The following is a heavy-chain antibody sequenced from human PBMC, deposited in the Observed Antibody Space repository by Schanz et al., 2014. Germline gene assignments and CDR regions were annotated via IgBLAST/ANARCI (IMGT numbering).Heavy chain of an antibody. J-gene: IGHJ4*02. CDR2: INQDGSEK. Sequence: EVQLVESGGGLVQPGGSLRLSCAASGFTVSKNYMSWVRQAPGKGLEWVANINQDGSEKYYVDSVKGRFTISRDNAKNSLYLQMNGLRAEDTAVFYCARDGAELYYFDDWGQGTLVTVSS. CDR3: ARDGAELYYFDD. CDR1: GFTVSKNY. V-gene: IGHV3-7*01. D-gene: IGHD1-1*01.